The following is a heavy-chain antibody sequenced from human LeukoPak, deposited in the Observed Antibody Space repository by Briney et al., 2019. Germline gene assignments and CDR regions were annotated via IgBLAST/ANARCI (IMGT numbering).Heavy chain of an antibody. Sequence: ASVKVSCKASGGTFSRNAISWVRQAPGQGLEWMGWSIAYNGNINYAQKVQGRVTMTTDTSKSTAYMELRSLRSDDTAVYYCARVVVVAATRGTWYFDLWGRGTLVTVSS. CDR3: ARVVVVAATRGTWYFDL. V-gene: IGHV1-18*01. CDR2: SIAYNGNI. CDR1: GGTFSRNA. J-gene: IGHJ2*01. D-gene: IGHD2-15*01.